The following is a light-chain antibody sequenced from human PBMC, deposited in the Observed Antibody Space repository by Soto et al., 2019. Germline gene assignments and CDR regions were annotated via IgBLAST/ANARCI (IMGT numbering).Light chain of an antibody. CDR3: QQSDSTPYT. CDR1: QTISAY. J-gene: IGKJ2*01. Sequence: DIQMTQSPSSVSASVGDRVTIXXRESQTISAYLNWYPQKPGKAPRLXIDDASSLLSGVPSRFSGSGSGTDFTLTIASLQPEDFSTYYCQQSDSTPYTFGQGTKVDIK. CDR2: DAS. V-gene: IGKV1-39*01.